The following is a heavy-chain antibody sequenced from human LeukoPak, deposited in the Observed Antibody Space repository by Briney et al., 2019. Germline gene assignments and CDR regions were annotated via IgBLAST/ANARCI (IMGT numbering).Heavy chain of an antibody. J-gene: IGHJ6*02. V-gene: IGHV3-21*01. Sequence: KPGGSLRLSCAASGFTFSSYSMNWVRQAPGKGLEWVSSISSSSSYIYYADSVKGRFTISRDNAKNSLYLQMNSLRAEDTAVYYCARDLSRRXXYXMDVWGQGTTVTVSS. CDR1: GFTFSSYS. CDR2: ISSSSSYI. CDR3: ARDLSRRXXYXMDV.